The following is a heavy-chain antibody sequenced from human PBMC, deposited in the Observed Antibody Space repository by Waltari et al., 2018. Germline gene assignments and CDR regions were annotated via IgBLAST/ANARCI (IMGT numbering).Heavy chain of an antibody. D-gene: IGHD3-3*01. Sequence: VESGGGLVQPGGSLRLSCAASVFPFSPYWMSRVRQAPGKGLEWVANIKTDGSEKYYVDSVKGRFTISRDNAQNSLSLQMSTLRAEDTGRYYCARDWSGSGRGINYWGQGTLVTVSS. J-gene: IGHJ4*02. CDR2: IKTDGSEK. CDR3: ARDWSGSGRGINY. CDR1: VFPFSPYW. V-gene: IGHV3-7*01.